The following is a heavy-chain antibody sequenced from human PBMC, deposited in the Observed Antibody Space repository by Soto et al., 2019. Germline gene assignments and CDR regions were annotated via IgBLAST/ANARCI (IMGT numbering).Heavy chain of an antibody. D-gene: IGHD3-22*01. CDR3: ASVVIGYNWFDP. Sequence: EVQLLESGGGLVQPGGSLRLSCAASGFTFSSYAMSWVRQAPGKGLEWVSAISGSGGSTYYADSVKGRFTISRDNSKNTLYLQMNSLRAEETAVYYCASVVIGYNWFDPWGQGTLVTVSS. CDR2: ISGSGGST. V-gene: IGHV3-23*01. J-gene: IGHJ5*02. CDR1: GFTFSSYA.